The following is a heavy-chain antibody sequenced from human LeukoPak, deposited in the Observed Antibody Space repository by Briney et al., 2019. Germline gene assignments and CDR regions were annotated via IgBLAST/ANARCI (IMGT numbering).Heavy chain of an antibody. CDR2: IYYSGST. Sequence: SETLSLTCTVSGGSISSYYWSWIRQPPGKGLEWIGYIYYSGSTNYNPSLKSRVTISVDTSKNQFSLKLSSVTAADTAVYYCASKSRSGGSNWCDWGQGTLVTVSS. CDR1: GGSISSYY. CDR3: ASKSRSGGSNWCD. J-gene: IGHJ4*02. D-gene: IGHD3-10*01. V-gene: IGHV4-59*12.